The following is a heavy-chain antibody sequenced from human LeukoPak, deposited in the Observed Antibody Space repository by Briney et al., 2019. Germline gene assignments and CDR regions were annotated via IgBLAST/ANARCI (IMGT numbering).Heavy chain of an antibody. Sequence: PGGSLRLSCAASGFTFSSYAMHWVRQAPGKGLEWVAVISYDGSNKYYADSVKGRFTISRDNSKNTLYLQMNSLRAEDTAVYYCAKWGVVAAGDAFDIWGQGTMVTVSS. D-gene: IGHD2-15*01. J-gene: IGHJ3*02. V-gene: IGHV3-30*04. CDR3: AKWGVVAAGDAFDI. CDR2: ISYDGSNK. CDR1: GFTFSSYA.